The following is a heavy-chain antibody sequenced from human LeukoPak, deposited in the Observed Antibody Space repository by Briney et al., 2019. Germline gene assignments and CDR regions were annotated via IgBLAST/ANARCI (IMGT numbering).Heavy chain of an antibody. J-gene: IGHJ4*02. V-gene: IGHV4-59*01. Sequence: SETLSLTCTVSNGSISSYYWSWIRQPPGKGLEWIGYIYSTGSTNYNPSLKSRVTISVDTSKNHFSLKLSSVTAADTAVYYCARWSNWVFDYWGQGTLVTVSS. D-gene: IGHD1-1*01. CDR2: IYSTGST. CDR1: NGSISSYY. CDR3: ARWSNWVFDY.